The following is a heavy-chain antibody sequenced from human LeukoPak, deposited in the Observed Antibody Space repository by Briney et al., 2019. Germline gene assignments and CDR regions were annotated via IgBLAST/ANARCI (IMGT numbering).Heavy chain of an antibody. V-gene: IGHV4-61*01. CDR3: ARGDAAAGELNWFDP. D-gene: IGHD6-13*01. CDR2: IYYSGST. J-gene: IGHJ5*02. CDR1: GASTSIGSYY. Sequence: TLSLTRTLSGASTSIGSYYCRSVRQHRGKGLGWIESIYYSGSTNYHPSLKNRLSISVDTSKNQFSLKLSSVTAADTAVYYCARGDAAAGELNWFDPWGQGTLVTVSS.